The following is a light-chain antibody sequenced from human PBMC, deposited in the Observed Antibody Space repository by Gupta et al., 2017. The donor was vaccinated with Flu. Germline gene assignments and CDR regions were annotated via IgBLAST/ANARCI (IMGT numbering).Light chain of an antibody. CDR3: AAWDDSRSGQV. J-gene: IGLJ3*02. CDR2: RNN. V-gene: IGLV1-47*01. Sequence: HSVLPPPPSAHGTPGQRVTISCSGSSSNIGSNYVYWYQQLPGTAPKLLIYRNNQRPSGVPDRFSGSKSGTSASLAISGLRSEDEADYYCAAWDDSRSGQVFGGGTKLTVL. CDR1: SSNIGSNY.